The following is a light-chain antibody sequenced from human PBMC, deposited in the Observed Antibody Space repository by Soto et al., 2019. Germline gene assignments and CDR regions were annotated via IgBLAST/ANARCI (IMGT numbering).Light chain of an antibody. Sequence: EIMLTQSPATLSLSPGERATLSCRASQSVSSYLAWYQQKPGQAPRLLIYDASNRATGIPARFSGSGSGTDFTLTISSLEPEDFAVYYCQQRGNWPLTFGQGTRLEI. CDR1: QSVSSY. J-gene: IGKJ5*01. V-gene: IGKV3-11*01. CDR2: DAS. CDR3: QQRGNWPLT.